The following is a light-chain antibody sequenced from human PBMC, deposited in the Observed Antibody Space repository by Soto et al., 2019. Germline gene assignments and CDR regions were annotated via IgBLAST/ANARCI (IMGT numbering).Light chain of an antibody. Sequence: DIQMTQSPSTLSASVGDRVTITCRASQSIGTWLAWYQQKPGKAPKLLIYNASSLEGGVPSRFSGSGSGTEFNITVSSLQPDDFATYYCQQYNTYPLTFGGGTKVDIK. CDR2: NAS. CDR1: QSIGTW. J-gene: IGKJ4*01. CDR3: QQYNTYPLT. V-gene: IGKV1-5*03.